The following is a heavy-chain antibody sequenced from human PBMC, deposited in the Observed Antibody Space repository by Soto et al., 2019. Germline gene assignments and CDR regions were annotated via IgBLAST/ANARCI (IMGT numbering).Heavy chain of an antibody. V-gene: IGHV3-30-3*01. D-gene: IGHD6-13*01. CDR3: ARDPQQLSFDY. CDR1: GFTFSSYA. J-gene: IGHJ4*02. CDR2: ISYDGSNK. Sequence: GSLRLSCAASGFTFSSYAMHWVRQAPGKGLEWVAVISYDGSNKYYADSVKGRFTISRDNSKNTLYLQMNSLRAEDTAVYYCARDPQQLSFDYWGQGTLVTVSS.